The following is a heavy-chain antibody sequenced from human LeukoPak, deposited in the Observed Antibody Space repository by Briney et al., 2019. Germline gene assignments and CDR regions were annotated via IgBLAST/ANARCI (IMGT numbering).Heavy chain of an antibody. J-gene: IGHJ6*02. Sequence: GGSLRLSCAASGFTFSNYAMSWVRQAPGKGLDWVSAISGSGVSTYYADSVKGRFTISRDNAKNSLYLQMNSLRAEDTAVYYCARDSTDYDFWSGPGNMGVWGQGTTVTVSS. CDR2: ISGSGVST. CDR1: GFTFSNYA. CDR3: ARDSTDYDFWSGPGNMGV. D-gene: IGHD3-3*01. V-gene: IGHV3-23*01.